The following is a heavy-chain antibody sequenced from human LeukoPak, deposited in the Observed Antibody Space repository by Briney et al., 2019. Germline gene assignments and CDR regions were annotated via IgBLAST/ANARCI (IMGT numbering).Heavy chain of an antibody. J-gene: IGHJ4*02. CDR1: GYTFTSYG. Sequence: ASVKVSCKASGYTFTSYGISWVRQAPGQGLEWMGIINPSGGSTSYAQKFQGRVTMTRDTSTSTVYMELSSLRSEDTAVYYCARGPISAMDLDYWGQGTLVTVSS. V-gene: IGHV1-46*01. CDR2: INPSGGST. D-gene: IGHD5-18*01. CDR3: ARGPISAMDLDY.